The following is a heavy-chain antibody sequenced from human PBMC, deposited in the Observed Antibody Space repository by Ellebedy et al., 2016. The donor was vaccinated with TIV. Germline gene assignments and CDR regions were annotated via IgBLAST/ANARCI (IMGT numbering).Heavy chain of an antibody. V-gene: IGHV5-51*01. Sequence: GESLKISXKGSGYSFTSYWIGWVRQMPGKGLEWMGIIYPGDSDTRYSPSFQGQVTISADKSISTAYLQWSSLKASDTAMYYCARQIDDHIAAAGSGWSSLGTYYYMDVWGKGTTVTVSS. CDR2: IYPGDSDT. CDR3: ARQIDDHIAAAGSGWSSLGTYYYMDV. D-gene: IGHD6-13*01. CDR1: GYSFTSYW. J-gene: IGHJ6*03.